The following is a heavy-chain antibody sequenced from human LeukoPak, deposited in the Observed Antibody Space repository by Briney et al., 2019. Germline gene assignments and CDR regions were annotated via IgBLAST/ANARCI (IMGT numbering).Heavy chain of an antibody. D-gene: IGHD3-10*01. J-gene: IGHJ4*02. V-gene: IGHV4-34*01. CDR2: INHSGST. CDR1: GGSFSGYY. Sequence: PSETLSLTCAVYGGSFSGYYWSWIRQPPGKGLEWIGEINHSGSTNYNPSLKSRVTISVDTSKNQFSLKLSSVTAADTAVYYCARLGYYGSGSVSFDYWGQGTLVTVSS. CDR3: ARLGYYGSGSVSFDY.